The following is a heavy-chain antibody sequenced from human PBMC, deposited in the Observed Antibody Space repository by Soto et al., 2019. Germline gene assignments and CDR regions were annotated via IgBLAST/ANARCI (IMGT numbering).Heavy chain of an antibody. Sequence: GGSLRLSCAASGFTFSSYAMHWVRQAPGKGLEYVSAISSNGGSTYYANSVKGRFTISRDNSKNTLYLQMGSLRAEDMAVYYGARDGVIAASGPLSVSHLDIWGQGTMVTVSS. J-gene: IGHJ3*02. D-gene: IGHD5-12*01. CDR3: ARDGVIAASGPLSVSHLDI. CDR1: GFTFSSYA. V-gene: IGHV3-64*01. CDR2: ISSNGGST.